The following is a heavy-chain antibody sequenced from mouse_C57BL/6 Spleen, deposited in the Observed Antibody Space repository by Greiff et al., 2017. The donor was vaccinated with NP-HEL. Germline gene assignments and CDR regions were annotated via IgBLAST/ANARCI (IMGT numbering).Heavy chain of an antibody. CDR2: IDPSDSYT. Sequence: QVQLQQPGAELVKPGASVKLSCKASGYTFTSYWMQWVKQRPGQGLEWIGEIDPSDSYTNYNQKFKGKVTLTVDTSSSTAYRQLSSRTSEDTAVYYCARRDYFDYWGQGTTLTVSS. CDR1: GYTFTSYW. V-gene: IGHV1-50*01. CDR3: ARRDYFDY. J-gene: IGHJ2*01.